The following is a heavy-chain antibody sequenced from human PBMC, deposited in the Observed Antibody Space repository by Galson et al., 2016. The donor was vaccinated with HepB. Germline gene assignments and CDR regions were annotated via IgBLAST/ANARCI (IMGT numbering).Heavy chain of an antibody. V-gene: IGHV3-48*01. D-gene: IGHD3-10*01. J-gene: IGHJ4*02. CDR3: ARKGGIYSPWGY. CDR2: ISSYSSTT. CDR1: GFTFSSYS. Sequence: SLRLSCAASGFTFSSYSMNWVRQAPGKGLEWVSYISSYSSTTHYADSVKGRFTISRDNAKNSLYLQMNSLRAEDTAVYYCARKGGIYSPWGYWGQGTLVTVSS.